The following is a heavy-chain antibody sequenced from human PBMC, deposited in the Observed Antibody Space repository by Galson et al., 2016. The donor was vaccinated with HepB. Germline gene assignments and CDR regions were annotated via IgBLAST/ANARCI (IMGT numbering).Heavy chain of an antibody. CDR3: ARDGWDYGDFLAY. J-gene: IGHJ4*02. D-gene: IGHD4-17*01. V-gene: IGHV3-66*02. Sequence: SLRLSCAASGFTVSTHYMTWVRQAPGKGLEWVSVVYSGGEIFYTDSVKGRFTISRDISKNTLYLQMNSLRAEDTAVYYCARDGWDYGDFLAYWGQGTLVTVSS. CDR2: VYSGGEI. CDR1: GFTVSTHY.